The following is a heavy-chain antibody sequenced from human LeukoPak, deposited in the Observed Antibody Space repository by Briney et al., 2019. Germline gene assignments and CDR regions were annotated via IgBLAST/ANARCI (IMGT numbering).Heavy chain of an antibody. CDR1: GGTFSSYA. CDR3: ARDLFFRDIVVVPAAGPI. J-gene: IGHJ3*01. V-gene: IGHV1-69*04. D-gene: IGHD2-2*01. CDR2: IIPILGIA. Sequence: ASVKVSCKASGGTFSSYAISWVRQAPGQGLEWMGRIIPILGIANYAQKFQGRVTITADKSTSTAYMELSSLRSEDTAVYYCARDLFFRDIVVVPAAGPIWGQGTMVTVSS.